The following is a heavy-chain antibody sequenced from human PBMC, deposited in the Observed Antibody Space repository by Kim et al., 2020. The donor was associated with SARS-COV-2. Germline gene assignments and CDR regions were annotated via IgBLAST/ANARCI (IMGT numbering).Heavy chain of an antibody. J-gene: IGHJ3*02. CDR3: ASLHLGGAGIFDI. CDR2: IWYDGSNK. Sequence: GGSLRLSCAASGFTFSTYGMHWVRQAPGKGLEWVAVIWYDGSNKYYADSVKGRFTISRDNSKNTLYLQMNSLRVEDTAVYYCASLHLGGAGIFDIWGQGT. D-gene: IGHD6-13*01. CDR1: GFTFSTYG. V-gene: IGHV3-33*01.